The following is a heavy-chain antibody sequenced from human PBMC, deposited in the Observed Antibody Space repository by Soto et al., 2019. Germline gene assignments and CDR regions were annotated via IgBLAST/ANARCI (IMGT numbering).Heavy chain of an antibody. CDR3: AGEPEISDY. J-gene: IGHJ4*02. CDR1: GYTFTSYG. CDR2: ISAYNGNT. V-gene: IGHV1-18*01. Sequence: QVQLVQSGAEVKKPGASVKVSCKASGYTFTSYGISWVRQAPGQGLEWMGWISAYNGNTKYAQKLQGRVTMTTDTTTIIAYIVLRCLRSDDTSVYYCAGEPEISDYWGQGTLVTVSS.